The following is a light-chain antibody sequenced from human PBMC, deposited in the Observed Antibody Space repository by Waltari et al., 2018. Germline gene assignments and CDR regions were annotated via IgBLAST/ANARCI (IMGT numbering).Light chain of an antibody. CDR3: QQYESYWT. J-gene: IGKJ1*01. V-gene: IGKV1-33*01. CDR1: QDISNY. Sequence: DIQMTQSPSSLSASVGDRVTITCQASQDISNYLNWYQQKPGKAPNILIYDSSQLETGVPSRFSGSGSGTDFTFTISSLQPEDIATYFCQQYESYWTFGQGTKVEMK. CDR2: DSS.